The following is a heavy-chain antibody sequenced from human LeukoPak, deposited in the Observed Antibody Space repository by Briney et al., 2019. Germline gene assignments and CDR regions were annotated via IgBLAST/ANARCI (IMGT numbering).Heavy chain of an antibody. D-gene: IGHD3-22*01. Sequence: ASVKVSCKASGYTFTGYYMHWVRQAPGQGLEWMGWISAYNGNTNYAQKLQRRVTMTTDTSTSTAYMELRSLRSDDTAVYYCASDPRSAHYYDSSGYFFIWGQGTLVTVSS. CDR2: ISAYNGNT. CDR3: ASDPRSAHYYDSSGYFFI. J-gene: IGHJ4*02. CDR1: GYTFTGYY. V-gene: IGHV1-18*04.